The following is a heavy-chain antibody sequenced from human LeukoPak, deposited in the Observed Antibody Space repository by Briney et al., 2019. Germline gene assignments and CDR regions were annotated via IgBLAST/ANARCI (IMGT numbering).Heavy chain of an antibody. D-gene: IGHD3-16*01. J-gene: IGHJ6*03. CDR2: INHSEST. Sequence: SETLSLTCAVYGGSFSGYYWSWIRQPPGKGLEWIGEINHSESTNYNPSLKSRVTISVDTSKNQFSLKLSSVTAADTAVYYCARLPGRRRRWGYYMDVWGKGTTVTVSS. V-gene: IGHV4-34*01. CDR1: GGSFSGYY. CDR3: ARLPGRRRRWGYYMDV.